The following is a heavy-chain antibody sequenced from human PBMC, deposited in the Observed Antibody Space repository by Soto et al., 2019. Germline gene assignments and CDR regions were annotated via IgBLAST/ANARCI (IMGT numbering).Heavy chain of an antibody. CDR2: ISAYNGNT. CDR1: GYTFTSYG. CDR3: ARDEYCSGGSCYYEYFQH. V-gene: IGHV1-18*01. J-gene: IGHJ1*01. D-gene: IGHD2-15*01. Sequence: ASVKVSCKASGYTFTSYGISWVRQAPGQGLEWMGWISAYNGNTNYAQKLQGRVTMTTDTSTSTAYMELRSLRSDDTAVYYCARDEYCSGGSCYYEYFQHWGQGTLVTVSS.